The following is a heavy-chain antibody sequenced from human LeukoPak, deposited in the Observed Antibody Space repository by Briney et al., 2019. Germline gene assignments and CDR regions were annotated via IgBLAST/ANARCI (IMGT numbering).Heavy chain of an antibody. CDR1: GFTFGYHA. CDR3: TRDIVSISQPYYFDY. CDR2: IRSQAYSGTT. D-gene: IGHD2-2*01. J-gene: IGHJ4*02. Sequence: GGSLRLSCTASGFTFGYHAINWVRQAPGRGLEWVGFIRSQAYSGTTEYATSAKDRFTISRDDSKSIAYLQMNSLKTEDTAVYYCTRDIVSISQPYYFDYWGQGTLVTVSS. V-gene: IGHV3-49*04.